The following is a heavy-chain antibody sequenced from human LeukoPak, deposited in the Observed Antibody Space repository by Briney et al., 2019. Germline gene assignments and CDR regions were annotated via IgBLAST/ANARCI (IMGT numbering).Heavy chain of an antibody. CDR3: ATYYDKSGYYGRHDY. D-gene: IGHD3-22*01. Sequence: GGSLRLSCAASGFSFSTYVMSWVRQAPGTGLEWVSDIRSNGGSKKYADSVKGRFAISRDNSKNTVSLQMNSLRAEDTAVYYCATYYDKSGYYGRHDYWGQGTLVTVSS. CDR2: IRSNGGSK. CDR1: GFSFSTYV. J-gene: IGHJ4*02. V-gene: IGHV3-23*01.